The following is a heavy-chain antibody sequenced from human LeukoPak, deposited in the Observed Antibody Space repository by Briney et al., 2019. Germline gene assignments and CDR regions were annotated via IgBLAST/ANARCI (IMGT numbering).Heavy chain of an antibody. CDR2: ISWNSGSI. CDR3: AKDISHTPGVDWFDP. Sequence: QTGGSLRLSCAASGFTFDDYAMHWVRQAPGKGLEWVSGISWNSGSIGYADSVKGRLTISRDNAKNSLYLQMNSLRAEDTALYYCAKDISHTPGVDWFDPWGQGTLVTVSS. CDR1: GFTFDDYA. J-gene: IGHJ5*02. V-gene: IGHV3-9*01. D-gene: IGHD2-15*01.